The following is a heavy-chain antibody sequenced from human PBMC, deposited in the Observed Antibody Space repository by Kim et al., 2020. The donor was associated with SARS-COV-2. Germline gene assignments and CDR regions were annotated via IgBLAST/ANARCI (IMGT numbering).Heavy chain of an antibody. CDR1: GYTFTSCA. CDR2: INAGNGNT. J-gene: IGHJ5*02. V-gene: IGHV1-3*01. CDR3: ARDYYDSNGYPLWCFDP. D-gene: IGHD3-22*01. Sequence: ASVKVSCKASGYTFTSCAMHWVRQAPGQRLEWMGWINAGNGNTKYSQKFQGRVTITRDTSASTAYMELSSLRSEDTAVYYCARDYYDSNGYPLWCFDPWGQGTLVTVSS.